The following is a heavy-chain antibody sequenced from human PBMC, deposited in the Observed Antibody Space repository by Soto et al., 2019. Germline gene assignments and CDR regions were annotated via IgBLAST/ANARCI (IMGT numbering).Heavy chain of an antibody. CDR3: ARQGVEQWLVYYYYGMDV. CDR2: IDPSDSYT. J-gene: IGHJ6*02. Sequence: PGESLTISCKGSGYSSTSYWISWVRQMPGKGLEWMGRIDPSDSYTNYSPSFQGHVTISADKSISTAYLQWSSLKASDTAMYYCARQGVEQWLVYYYYGMDVWGQGTTVTVSS. V-gene: IGHV5-10-1*01. CDR1: GYSSTSYW. D-gene: IGHD6-19*01.